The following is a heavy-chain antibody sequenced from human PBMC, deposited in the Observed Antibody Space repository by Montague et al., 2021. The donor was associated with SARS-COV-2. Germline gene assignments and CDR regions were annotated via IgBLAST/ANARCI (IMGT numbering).Heavy chain of an antibody. V-gene: IGHV3-33*08. J-gene: IGHJ6*02. CDR3: ARDFNYYYYYGMDV. CDR2: IWYDGSNQ. Sequence: SLRLSCAASGFTFSSYDMHWVRQAPGKGLEWVAVIWYDGSNQYYGDSVKGRFTISRDNAKNSLYLQMNSLRAEDTAVYYCARDFNYYYYYGMDVWGQGTTVTVSS. CDR1: GFTFSSYD.